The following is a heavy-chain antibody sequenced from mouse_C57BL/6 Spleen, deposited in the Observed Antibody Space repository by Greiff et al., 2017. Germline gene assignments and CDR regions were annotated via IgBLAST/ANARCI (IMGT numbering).Heavy chain of an antibody. J-gene: IGHJ4*01. CDR1: GYTFTGYW. V-gene: IGHV1-9*01. Sequence: QVQLQQSGAELMKPGASVKFSCKATGYTFTGYWIEWVKQRPGHGLEWIGEILPRSGSPNYNEKFKGKATFTADTSSNTAYMQLSSLTTEDSAIYYCSRSGKGYLRWAMDYRGQGNSVTVSA. CDR2: ILPRSGSP. D-gene: IGHD1-1*01. CDR3: SRSGKGYLRWAMDY.